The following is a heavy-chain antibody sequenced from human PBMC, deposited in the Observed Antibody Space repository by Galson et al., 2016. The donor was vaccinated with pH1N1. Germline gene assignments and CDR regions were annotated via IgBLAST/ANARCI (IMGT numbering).Heavy chain of an antibody. Sequence: VSCKASGDTFRDFYIHWVRQAPGQGLEWMGWINIKSGATKYAQKFQVKVTLNTDTSLNTVYMELSRLTSDDTAVYYCATAGVVVSATGEYWGQGTLVTVSS. CDR1: GDTFRDFY. V-gene: IGHV1-2*02. CDR2: INIKSGAT. CDR3: ATAGVVVSATGEY. J-gene: IGHJ4*02. D-gene: IGHD2-15*01.